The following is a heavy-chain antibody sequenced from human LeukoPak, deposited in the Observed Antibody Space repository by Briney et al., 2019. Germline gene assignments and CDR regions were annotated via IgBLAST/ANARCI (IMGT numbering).Heavy chain of an antibody. CDR3: ARSRLGAMIRGTYYYGMDV. J-gene: IGHJ6*02. CDR1: GGFFRGYY. CDR2: ISHSGGT. Sequence: PSETLSLTCDVYGGFFRGYYWSWIRQPPGKGLEWIGEISHSGGTNYNPSLKSRVTISVDTSKNQFSLKLNSVTAADTAVYYCARSRLGAMIRGTYYYGMDVWGQGTTVTVSS. V-gene: IGHV4-34*01. D-gene: IGHD3-16*01.